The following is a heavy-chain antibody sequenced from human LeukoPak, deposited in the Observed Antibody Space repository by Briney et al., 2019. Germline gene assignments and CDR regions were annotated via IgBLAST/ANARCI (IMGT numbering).Heavy chain of an antibody. Sequence: SETLSLTCTVSGGSISSYYWSWIRQPPGKGLEWIGSIYHSGSTYYNPSLKSRVTISVDTSKNQFSLKLSSVTAADTAVYYCAREGYCSSTSCAFDYWGQGTLVTVSS. CDR2: IYHSGST. CDR1: GGSISSYY. V-gene: IGHV4-38-2*02. J-gene: IGHJ4*02. D-gene: IGHD2-2*01. CDR3: AREGYCSSTSCAFDY.